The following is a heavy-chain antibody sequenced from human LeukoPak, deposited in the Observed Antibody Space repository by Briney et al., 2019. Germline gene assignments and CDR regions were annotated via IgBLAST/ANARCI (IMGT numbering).Heavy chain of an antibody. D-gene: IGHD6-6*01. CDR2: VSSGGGTI. CDR3: ARGKYTVDY. CDR1: GFTFSDYY. Sequence: GGSLRLSCAASGFTFSDYYMSWIRQAPGEGLEWISYVSSGGGTIYYADSVKGRFTISRDNAKNSLSLQMDSLRAEDTAVYYCARGKYTVDYWGQGTLVTVSS. J-gene: IGHJ4*02. V-gene: IGHV3-11*04.